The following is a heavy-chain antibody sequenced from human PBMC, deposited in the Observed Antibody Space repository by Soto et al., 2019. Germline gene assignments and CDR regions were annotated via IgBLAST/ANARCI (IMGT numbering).Heavy chain of an antibody. Sequence: EVQLVETGGGLIQPGGSLRLSCAASGFTVSSHYMSWVRQAPGKGLVWVSVIYSGGSTYYADSVKGRFTISRDNSKNTLYLQMNRRRAEDTAVYYCAREKSSDYGDYGDRGYSFYYYGMAVWGQGTTVTVSS. CDR1: GFTVSSHY. J-gene: IGHJ6*02. CDR3: AREKSSDYGDYGDRGYSFYYYGMAV. D-gene: IGHD4-17*01. CDR2: IYSGGST. V-gene: IGHV3-53*02.